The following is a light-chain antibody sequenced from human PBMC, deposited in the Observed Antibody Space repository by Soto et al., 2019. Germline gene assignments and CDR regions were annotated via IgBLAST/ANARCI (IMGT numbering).Light chain of an antibody. CDR1: QSVSSGY. CDR2: DAS. Sequence: EIVLTQSPGTLSLSPGERATLSCRASQSVSSGYLAWYQRKPGQAPRLLVFDASTRATDIPDRFSGGGSGTDFTLTISRLEPEDFAVYYCQQYAGSPWTFGPGTNVEIK. J-gene: IGKJ1*01. V-gene: IGKV3-20*01. CDR3: QQYAGSPWT.